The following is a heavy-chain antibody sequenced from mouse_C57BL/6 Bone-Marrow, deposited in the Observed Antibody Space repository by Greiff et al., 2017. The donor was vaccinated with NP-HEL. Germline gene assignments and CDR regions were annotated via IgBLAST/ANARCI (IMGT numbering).Heavy chain of an antibody. Sequence: EVQRVESGGGLVKPGGSLKLSCAASGFTFSSYAMSWVRQTPEKRLEWVATISDGGSYTYYPDNVKGRFTISRANAKNHLYLQMSHLMSEDTAMYYCARDPIYYDYDDWYFDGWGTGTTVTVAS. CDR3: ARDPIYYDYDDWYFDG. V-gene: IGHV5-4*01. J-gene: IGHJ1*03. CDR1: GFTFSSYA. D-gene: IGHD2-4*01. CDR2: ISDGGSYT.